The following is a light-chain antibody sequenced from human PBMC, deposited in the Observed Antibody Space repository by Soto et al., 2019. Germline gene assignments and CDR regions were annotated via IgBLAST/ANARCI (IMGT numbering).Light chain of an antibody. Sequence: QSALTQPPSASGSPGQSVTISCTGTGSDVGGYNFVSWYQQHPGKAPKLMIYEVTKRPSGVPDRFSGSKSGNTASLTVSGLQAEDEECYYCSSYAGSKNYVVVGGGTKLTVL. CDR2: EVT. CDR1: GSDVGGYNF. J-gene: IGLJ2*01. V-gene: IGLV2-8*01. CDR3: SSYAGSKNYVV.